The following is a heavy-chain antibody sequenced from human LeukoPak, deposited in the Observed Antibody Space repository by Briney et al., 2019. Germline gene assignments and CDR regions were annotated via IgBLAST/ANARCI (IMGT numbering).Heavy chain of an antibody. CDR2: IYPGDSDT. CDR3: ARSEGSSDRRYDFWSGYFGY. V-gene: IGHV5-51*01. D-gene: IGHD3-3*01. CDR1: GYSFTSYW. Sequence: GESLKISCKGSGYSFTSYWIGWVRQMPGKGLEWMGIIYPGDSDTRYSPSFQGQVTISADKSISTAYLQWSSLKASDTAMYYCARSEGSSDRRYDFWSGYFGYWGQGTLVTVSS. J-gene: IGHJ4*02.